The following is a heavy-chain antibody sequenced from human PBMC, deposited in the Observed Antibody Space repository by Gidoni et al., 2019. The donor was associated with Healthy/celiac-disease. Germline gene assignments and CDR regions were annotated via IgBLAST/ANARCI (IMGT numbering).Heavy chain of an antibody. D-gene: IGHD6-13*01. V-gene: IGHV4-61*01. CDR1: GGSVSSGSYY. Sequence: QVQLQESGPGLVKPSETLSLTCTVSGGSVSSGSYYRRWIRQPPGKGLEWIGYIYYSGSTNYNPSLKSRVTISVDTSKNQFSLKLSSVTAADTAVYYCARDNSSSWYLWSDSGGGAFDIWGQGTMVTVSS. CDR3: ARDNSSSWYLWSDSGGGAFDI. J-gene: IGHJ3*02. CDR2: IYYSGST.